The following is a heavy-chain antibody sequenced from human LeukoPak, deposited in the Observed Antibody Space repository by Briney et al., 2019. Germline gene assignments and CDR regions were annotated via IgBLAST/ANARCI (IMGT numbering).Heavy chain of an antibody. CDR3: AKSGIAAVAGSWFDP. D-gene: IGHD6-19*01. Sequence: GGSLRLSCAASGFTFSGYAMSWVRQAPGKGLEWVSATSGSGGSTYYADSVKGRFTISRDNSKNTLYLQMNSLRAEDTAVYYCAKSGIAAVAGSWFDPWGQGTLVTVSS. CDR1: GFTFSGYA. CDR2: TSGSGGST. J-gene: IGHJ5*02. V-gene: IGHV3-23*01.